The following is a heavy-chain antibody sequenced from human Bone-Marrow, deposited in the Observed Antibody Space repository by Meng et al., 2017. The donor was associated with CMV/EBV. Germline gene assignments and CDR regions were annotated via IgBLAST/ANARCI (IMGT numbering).Heavy chain of an antibody. V-gene: IGHV3-23*01. J-gene: IGHJ4*02. CDR2: ISGSGGST. CDR3: AREARYSSSWYGALYDQ. Sequence: GGSLRLSCAASGCTFSNYAMSWVRQVPGKGLEWVSVISGSGGSTYYADSVKGRFTISRDNSKNTLFLQMNSLRAEDTAVYCCAREARYSSSWYGALYDQWGQGTLVTVSS. D-gene: IGHD6-13*01. CDR1: GCTFSNYA.